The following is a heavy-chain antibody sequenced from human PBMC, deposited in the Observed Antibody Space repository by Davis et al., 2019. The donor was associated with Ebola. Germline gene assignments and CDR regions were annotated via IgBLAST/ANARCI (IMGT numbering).Heavy chain of an antibody. J-gene: IGHJ4*02. CDR3: ARRRGYTVYDWVY. Sequence: GESLKISCAASGITVSGNFMSWVRQAPGKGLEWVAVIYSGDNTYYADSVKGRFTISRDNSNNTLYLQMNSLRAEDTAMYYCARRRGYTVYDWVYWGQGTLVTVSS. CDR2: IYSGDNT. D-gene: IGHD5/OR15-5a*01. V-gene: IGHV3-53*01. CDR1: GITVSGNF.